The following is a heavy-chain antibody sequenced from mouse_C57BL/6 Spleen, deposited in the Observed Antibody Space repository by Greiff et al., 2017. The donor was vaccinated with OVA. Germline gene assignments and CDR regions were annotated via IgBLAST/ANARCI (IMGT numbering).Heavy chain of an antibody. CDR3: ARSDWDGYYFDY. Sequence: QVQLQQSGAELVKPGASVKISCKASGYAFSSYWMNWVKQRPGKGLEWIGQIYPGDGDTNYNGKFKGKATLTADKSSSTAYMQLSSLTSEDSAVYFCARSDWDGYYFDYWGQGTTLTVSS. CDR2: IYPGDGDT. J-gene: IGHJ2*01. D-gene: IGHD4-1*01. CDR1: GYAFSSYW. V-gene: IGHV1-80*01.